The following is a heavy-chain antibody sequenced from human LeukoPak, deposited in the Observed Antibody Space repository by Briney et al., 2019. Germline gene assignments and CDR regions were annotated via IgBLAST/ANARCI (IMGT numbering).Heavy chain of an antibody. CDR2: ISGSGGST. V-gene: IGHV3-23*01. CDR3: ARDRAGTQSWVEFDL. J-gene: IGHJ5*02. Sequence: GGSLRLSCAASGFTFSSYAMSWVRQAPGKGLEWVSAISGSGGSTYYADSVMDRFTVSRDNSKNTLYLQMNSLRAEDSAAYYCARDRAGTQSWVEFDLWGQGTLVTVSS. D-gene: IGHD3-10*01. CDR1: GFTFSSYA.